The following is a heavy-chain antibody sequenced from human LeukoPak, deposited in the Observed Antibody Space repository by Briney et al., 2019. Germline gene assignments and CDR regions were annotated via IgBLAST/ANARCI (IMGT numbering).Heavy chain of an antibody. D-gene: IGHD5-18*01. CDR2: IDPSDSET. CDR1: GYSFTSYW. Sequence: GESLKISCKASGYSFTSYWIGWVRQMPGKGLEWMGIIDPSDSETRYTPSFQGQVTISVDKSLTTAYLQWNSLKDSDTAMYYCARQTAMGRSGDYWGQGTLVTVSS. J-gene: IGHJ4*02. CDR3: ARQTAMGRSGDY. V-gene: IGHV5-51*01.